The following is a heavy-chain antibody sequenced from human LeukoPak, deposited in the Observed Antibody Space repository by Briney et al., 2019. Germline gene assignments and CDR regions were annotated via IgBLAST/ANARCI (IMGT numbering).Heavy chain of an antibody. CDR1: GYTFTSYG. Sequence: GASVKVCCTASGYTFTSYGISWVRQAPGQGLEWMGWISAYNGNTNYAQKLQGRVTMTTDTSTSTAYMELSSLRSDDTAVYYCARPRGYDFWSGYYTGKYYFDYWGQGTLVTVSS. CDR3: ARPRGYDFWSGYYTGKYYFDY. V-gene: IGHV1-18*01. CDR2: ISAYNGNT. J-gene: IGHJ4*02. D-gene: IGHD3-3*01.